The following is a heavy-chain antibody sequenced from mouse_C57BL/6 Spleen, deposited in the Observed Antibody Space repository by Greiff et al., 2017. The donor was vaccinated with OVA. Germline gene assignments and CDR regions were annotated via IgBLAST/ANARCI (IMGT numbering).Heavy chain of an antibody. CDR2: ISDGGSYT. Sequence: VQLKESGGGLVKPGGSLKLSCAASGFTFSSYAMSWVRQTPEKRLEWVATISDGGSYTYYPDNVKGRFTISRDNAKNNLYLQMSHLKSEDTAMYYCARAWDNYAMDYWGQGTSVTVSS. J-gene: IGHJ4*01. D-gene: IGHD4-1*01. CDR3: ARAWDNYAMDY. CDR1: GFTFSSYA. V-gene: IGHV5-4*01.